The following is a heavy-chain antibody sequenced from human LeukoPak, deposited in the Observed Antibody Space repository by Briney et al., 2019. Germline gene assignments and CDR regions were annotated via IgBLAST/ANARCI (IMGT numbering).Heavy chain of an antibody. CDR2: IAYDGSNQ. CDR3: VKDRYYYDDCGHYHTFDH. V-gene: IGHV3-30*18. CDR1: GFTFSGYG. D-gene: IGHD3-22*01. J-gene: IGHJ4*02. Sequence: GRSLRLSCAASGFTFSGYGMHWVRQAPGKGLEWVALIAYDGSNQYYADSVKGRFTISRDNSKDSSYLQMNSLRLEDTAVYYCVKDRYYYDDCGHYHTFDHWGRGTLVTVSS.